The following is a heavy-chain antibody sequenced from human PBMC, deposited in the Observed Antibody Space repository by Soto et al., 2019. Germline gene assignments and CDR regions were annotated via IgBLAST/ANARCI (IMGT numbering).Heavy chain of an antibody. Sequence: EVQLVESGGDLVKPGGSLRLSCAASGFIFSSYSMNWVRQAPGKGLEWVSSITSRNSYEYYADSVKGRFTISRDNAENSLYQKMTSRRAEDTAVYFCARKKSEGRDFDYGGKGAVVTASS. CDR2: ITSRNSYE. V-gene: IGHV3-21*01. CDR3: ARKKSEGRDFDY. CDR1: GFIFSSYS. J-gene: IGHJ4*02.